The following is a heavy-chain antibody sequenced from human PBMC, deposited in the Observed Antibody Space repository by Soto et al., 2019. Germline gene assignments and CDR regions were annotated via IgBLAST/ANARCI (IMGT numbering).Heavy chain of an antibody. CDR1: GFTFTTYD. D-gene: IGHD4-17*01. V-gene: IGHV3-23*01. CDR2: ISGSGGVT. CDR3: AKESLTVPLSHFDY. Sequence: EVQLLESGGGLVQPGGSLRLSCAASGFTFTTYDMSWVRQAPGKGLEWVSDISGSGGVTYYADSVKGRVTVSRDNFKNTLYLQMNSLRAEDTAMYYCAKESLTVPLSHFDYWGQGTLVTVSS. J-gene: IGHJ4*02.